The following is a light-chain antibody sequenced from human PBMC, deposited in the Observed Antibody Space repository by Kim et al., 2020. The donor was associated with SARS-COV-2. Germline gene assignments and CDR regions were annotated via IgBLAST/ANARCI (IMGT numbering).Light chain of an antibody. CDR2: AAS. CDR3: QQLHSYPLA. CDR1: QAIETY. J-gene: IGKJ4*02. Sequence: DIQLTQSPSFLSASVGDRVTITCRASQAIETYLAWYQHKSGKAPQLLMYAASTLQSGVPSRFSGSGSGTEFTLTISSLQPEDSATYYCQQLHSYPLAFGSGTKVDIK. V-gene: IGKV1-9*01.